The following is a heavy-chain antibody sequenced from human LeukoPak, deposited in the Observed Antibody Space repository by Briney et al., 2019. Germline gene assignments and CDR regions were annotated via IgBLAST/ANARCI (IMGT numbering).Heavy chain of an antibody. CDR2: ISGSGGST. J-gene: IGHJ4*02. V-gene: IGHV3-23*01. CDR1: GFTFSSYG. D-gene: IGHD3-3*01. CDR3: AKDHVAYDFWSGYSFDY. Sequence: PGGSLRLSCAASGFTFSSYGMNWVRQAPGKGLEWVSAISGSGGSTYYADSVKGRFTISRDNSKNTLYLQMNSLRAEDTSVYYCAKDHVAYDFWSGYSFDYWGQGTLVTVSS.